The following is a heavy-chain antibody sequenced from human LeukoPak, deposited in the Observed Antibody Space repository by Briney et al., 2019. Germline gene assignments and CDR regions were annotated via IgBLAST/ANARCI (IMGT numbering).Heavy chain of an antibody. CDR2: ISYDESNK. CDR1: GFTFRSYG. CDR3: AKEGYYYDTSSYNYYYCMDV. D-gene: IGHD3-22*01. J-gene: IGHJ6*02. V-gene: IGHV3-30*18. Sequence: GGSLRLSCAASGFTFRSYGMLWVRQAPGKRLEWVALISYDESNKYYADSVKSRFTISRENSKNTPYLQMSSLRAEDTAVYYSAKEGYYYDTSSYNYYYCMDVWGQGTTVTVSS.